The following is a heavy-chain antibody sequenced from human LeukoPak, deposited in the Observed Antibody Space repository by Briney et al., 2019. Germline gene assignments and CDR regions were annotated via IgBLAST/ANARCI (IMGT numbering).Heavy chain of an antibody. J-gene: IGHJ1*01. CDR1: GYSFTGNY. Sequence: ASVKVSCKASGYSFTGNYMHWVRQAPGQGLEWMGWINPNSGDTNFAQKFQGRVTMTRDTSISTVYMELSRLRSDDTAVFYCARGYYDSSDFEYLQHWGQGTLVTVSS. CDR3: ARGYYDSSDFEYLQH. CDR2: INPNSGDT. V-gene: IGHV1-2*02. D-gene: IGHD3-22*01.